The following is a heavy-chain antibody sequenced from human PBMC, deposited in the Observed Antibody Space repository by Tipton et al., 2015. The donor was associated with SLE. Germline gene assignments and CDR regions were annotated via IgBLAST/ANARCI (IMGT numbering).Heavy chain of an antibody. J-gene: IGHJ5*02. Sequence: TLSLTCTVSGGSISSYYWSWIRQPPGKGLEWIGYIYTSGSTNYNPSLKSRVTISVDTSKNQFSLKLSSVTAADTAVYYCARGPISGLTPRGWFDPWGQGTLVTVSS. CDR1: GGSISSYY. V-gene: IGHV4-4*09. CDR2: IYTSGST. CDR3: ARGPISGLTPRGWFDP. D-gene: IGHD3-16*01.